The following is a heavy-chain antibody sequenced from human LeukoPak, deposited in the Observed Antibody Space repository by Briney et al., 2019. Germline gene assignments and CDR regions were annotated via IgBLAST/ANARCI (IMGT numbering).Heavy chain of an antibody. CDR1: GYTFTGYY. Sequence: GASVKVSCKASGYTFTGYYIHWVRQAPGQGLEWMGWINPNSGGTNYAQKFQGRVTMTRDTSISTAYMELSRLRSDDTAVYYCARKSSGWYKSAEYFQHWGQGTLVTVSS. CDR2: INPNSGGT. V-gene: IGHV1-2*02. J-gene: IGHJ1*01. CDR3: ARKSSGWYKSAEYFQH. D-gene: IGHD6-19*01.